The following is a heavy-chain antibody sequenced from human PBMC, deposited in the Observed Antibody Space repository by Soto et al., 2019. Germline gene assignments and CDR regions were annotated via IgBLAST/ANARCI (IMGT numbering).Heavy chain of an antibody. J-gene: IGHJ4*02. D-gene: IGHD2-2*01. CDR2: IYYSGST. Sequence: QVQLQESGPGLVKPSQTLSLTCTVSGGSISSGGYYWSWIRQHPGKGLEWIGYIYYSGSTYYNPSIKCRVTISVDTSKNQFSLKLRSVTAVDTAVYYCARGDCSSTICYYFDYWGQGTLVTVSS. V-gene: IGHV4-31*03. CDR1: GGSISSGGYY. CDR3: ARGDCSSTICYYFDY.